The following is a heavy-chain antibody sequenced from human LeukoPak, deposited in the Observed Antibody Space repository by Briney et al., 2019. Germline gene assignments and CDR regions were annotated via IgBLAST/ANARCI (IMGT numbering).Heavy chain of an antibody. V-gene: IGHV3-21*01. CDR1: GFSFSSYS. CDR3: ARVRPRYGDLRT. J-gene: IGHJ5*02. CDR2: ISSSSSYI. D-gene: IGHD4-17*01. Sequence: PGGSLRLSCAASGFSFSSYSMNWVRQAPGKGLEWVSSISSSSSYIYYADSVKGRFTISRDNAKNSLYLQMNSLRAEDTTVYYCARVRPRYGDLRTWGQGTLVTVSS.